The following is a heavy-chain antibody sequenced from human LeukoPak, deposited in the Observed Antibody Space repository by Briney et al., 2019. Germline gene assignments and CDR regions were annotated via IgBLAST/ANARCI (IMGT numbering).Heavy chain of an antibody. CDR2: MNPHSGNT. J-gene: IGHJ6*03. CDR3: ARERTYHYYMDV. Sequence: ASVKVSCKASGYIFTSYDINWVRQATGQGLEWMGWMNPHSGNTGYAQKFQGRVTITRNISISTAFMELSSLRSDDTAVCYCARERTYHYYMDVWGKGTTVTVSS. V-gene: IGHV1-8*03. CDR1: GYIFTSYD.